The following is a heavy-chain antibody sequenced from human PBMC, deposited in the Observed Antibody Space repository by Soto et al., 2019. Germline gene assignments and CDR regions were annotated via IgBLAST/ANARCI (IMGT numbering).Heavy chain of an antibody. Sequence: SETLSLTCTVSGGSINNYYWSWIRQPPGKGLEWIGYIYYTGSTTYNPSLRSRVTFSVDTSXNQFSLSLTSVTAADTAVYFCEKVVSGGHLDYWGQGTMVTVSS. CDR2: IYYTGST. CDR3: EKVVSGGHLDY. D-gene: IGHD6-25*01. V-gene: IGHV4-59*01. CDR1: GGSINNYY. J-gene: IGHJ4*02.